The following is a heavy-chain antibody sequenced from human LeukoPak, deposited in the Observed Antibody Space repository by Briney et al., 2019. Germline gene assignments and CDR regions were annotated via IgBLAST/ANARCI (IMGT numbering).Heavy chain of an antibody. J-gene: IGHJ5*02. CDR1: GGTFSSYA. D-gene: IGHD6-6*01. CDR3: ARENVVGSSSYNWFDP. V-gene: IGHV1-69*13. Sequence: SVKVSCKASGGTFSSYAISWVRQAPGQGLEWMGGIIPIFGTANYAQKFQGRVTITADESTSTAYMELSSLRSEDTAVYYCARENVVGSSSYNWFDPWGQGTLVTVSS. CDR2: IIPIFGTA.